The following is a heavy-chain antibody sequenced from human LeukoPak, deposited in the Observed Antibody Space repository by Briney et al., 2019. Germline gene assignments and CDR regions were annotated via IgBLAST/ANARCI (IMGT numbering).Heavy chain of an antibody. J-gene: IGHJ4*02. CDR1: GGPISSGGYY. CDR2: IYYSGSH. Sequence: SETLSLTCTVSGGPISSGGYYWSWIRKHPGKGLEGIGYIYYSGSHYSTPSLKSRVTISVATSKNQFSLKLSSVTAADTAVYYCARIYSSGYTLAPHFDYWGQGTLVTVSS. V-gene: IGHV4-31*03. CDR3: ARIYSSGYTLAPHFDY. D-gene: IGHD3-22*01.